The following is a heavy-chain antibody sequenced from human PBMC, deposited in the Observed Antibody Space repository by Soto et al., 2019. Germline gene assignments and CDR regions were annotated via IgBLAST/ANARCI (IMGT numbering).Heavy chain of an antibody. D-gene: IGHD1-26*01. J-gene: IGHJ4*02. Sequence: QVQLQESGPGLVKPSETLSLTCTVSGGSISSYYWSWIRQPPGKGLEWIGCIYYSGSTNYNPSLKSRVTISVDTSKNQFSLKLSSVTAADTAVYYCARRWGAAVDYWGQGTLVTVSS. CDR3: ARRWGAAVDY. CDR2: IYYSGST. CDR1: GGSISSYY. V-gene: IGHV4-59*08.